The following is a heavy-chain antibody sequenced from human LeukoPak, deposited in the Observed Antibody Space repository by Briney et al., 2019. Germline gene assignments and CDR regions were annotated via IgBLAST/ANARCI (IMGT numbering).Heavy chain of an antibody. V-gene: IGHV3-49*04. J-gene: IGHJ6*04. D-gene: IGHD2-15*01. CDR3: TSHLGYCSGGSCSYYYGMDV. Sequence: PGGSLRLSCTASGFTFGDYAMSWVRQAPGKGLEWIGFIRSKVYAGTTEYAASVKGRFTISRDDSKSIAYLQMNSLRTEDTAVYYCTSHLGYCSGGSCSYYYGMDVWGKGTTVTVSS. CDR1: GFTFGDYA. CDR2: IRSKVYAGTT.